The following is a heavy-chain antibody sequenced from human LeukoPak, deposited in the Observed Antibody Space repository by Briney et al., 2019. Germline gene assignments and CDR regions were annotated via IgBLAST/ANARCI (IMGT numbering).Heavy chain of an antibody. J-gene: IGHJ4*02. CDR2: ISAYNGGT. V-gene: IGHV1-18*01. Sequence: ASVKVSCKASGYTFTSYGISWVRQAPGQGLEWMGWISAYNGGTNYAQKFQGRVTMTRDTSISTAYMELSRLRSDDTAVYYCARGRRVTIPAAMWYWGQGTLVTVSS. CDR1: GYTFTSYG. D-gene: IGHD2-2*01. CDR3: ARGRRVTIPAAMWY.